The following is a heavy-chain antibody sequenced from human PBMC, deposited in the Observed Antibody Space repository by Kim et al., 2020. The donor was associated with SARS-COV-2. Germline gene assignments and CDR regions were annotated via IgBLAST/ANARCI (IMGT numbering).Heavy chain of an antibody. D-gene: IGHD3-3*02. V-gene: IGHV3-21*01. CDR3: AREGLFIFGVADY. J-gene: IGHJ4*02. Sequence: ADSVKGRFTISRDNAKNSLYLQMNSLRAEDTAVYYCAREGLFIFGVADYWGQGTLVTVSS.